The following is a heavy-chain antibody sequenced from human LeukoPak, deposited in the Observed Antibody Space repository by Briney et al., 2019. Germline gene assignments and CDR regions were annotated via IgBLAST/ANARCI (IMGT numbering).Heavy chain of an antibody. CDR1: GYTFTSHF. CDR3: ARETVPAIAAPRGLNY. V-gene: IGHV1-2*02. J-gene: IGHJ4*02. Sequence: GASVKVSCKASGYTFTSHFMHWVRQAPGQGLEWMGWINPNSGDTNYAQKFQGRVTMARDTSISTAYMELSRLRSDDTAVYYCARETVPAIAAPRGLNYWGQGTLVTVSS. D-gene: IGHD6-13*01. CDR2: INPNSGDT.